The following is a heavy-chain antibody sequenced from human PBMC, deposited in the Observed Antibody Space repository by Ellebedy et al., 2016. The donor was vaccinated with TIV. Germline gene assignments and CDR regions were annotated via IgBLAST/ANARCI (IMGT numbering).Heavy chain of an antibody. CDR1: GGSISSYY. D-gene: IGHD4-17*01. CDR3: ARHGGDYVPGEASLFDP. J-gene: IGHJ5*02. CDR2: IYYSGST. V-gene: IGHV4-59*08. Sequence: GSLRLSCTVSGGSISSYYWSWIRQPPGKGLEWIGYIYYSGSTNYNPSLKSRVTISVDTSKNQFSLKLSSVTAADTAVYYCARHGGDYVPGEASLFDPWGQGTLVTVSS.